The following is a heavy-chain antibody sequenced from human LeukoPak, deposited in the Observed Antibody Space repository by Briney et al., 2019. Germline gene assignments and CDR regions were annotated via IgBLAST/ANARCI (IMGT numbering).Heavy chain of an antibody. D-gene: IGHD3-10*01. J-gene: IGHJ5*02. Sequence: SQTLSLTCTVSGGSISSGSYYWSWIRQPAGKGLEWIGRIYTSGSTNYNPSLKSRVTISVDTSKNQFSLKLSSVTAADTAVYYCAGGRYYYGSGSTNWFDPWGQGTLVTASS. CDR2: IYTSGST. CDR3: AGGRYYYGSGSTNWFDP. V-gene: IGHV4-61*02. CDR1: GGSISSGSYY.